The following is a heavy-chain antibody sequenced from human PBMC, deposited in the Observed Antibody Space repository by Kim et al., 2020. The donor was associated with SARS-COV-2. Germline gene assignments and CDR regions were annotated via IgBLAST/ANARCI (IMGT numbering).Heavy chain of an antibody. CDR3: ARGHYDFWSGYYPLERDNWFDP. Sequence: SETLSLTCTVSGGSISSGGYYWSWIRQHPGKGLEWIGYIYYSGSTYYNPSLKSRVTISVDTSKNQFSLKLSSVTAADTAVYYCARGHYDFWSGYYPLERDNWFDPWGQGTLGTVSS. V-gene: IGHV4-31*03. D-gene: IGHD3-3*01. J-gene: IGHJ5*02. CDR2: IYYSGST. CDR1: GGSISSGGYY.